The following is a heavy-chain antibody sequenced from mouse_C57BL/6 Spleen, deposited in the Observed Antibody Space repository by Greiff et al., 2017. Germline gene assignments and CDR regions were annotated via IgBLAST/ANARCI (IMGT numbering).Heavy chain of an antibody. CDR1: GYTFTSYW. Sequence: QVQLQQPGAELVRPGSSVKLSCKASGYTFTSYWMHWVKQRPIQGLEWIGNIDPSDSETHYNQKFKDQATLTVDKSSSTAYMQLSSLTSEDSAVYYCASYDYDGTPFAYWGQWPLVTVSA. CDR3: ASYDYDGTPFAY. J-gene: IGHJ3*01. D-gene: IGHD2-4*01. CDR2: IDPSDSET. V-gene: IGHV1-52*01.